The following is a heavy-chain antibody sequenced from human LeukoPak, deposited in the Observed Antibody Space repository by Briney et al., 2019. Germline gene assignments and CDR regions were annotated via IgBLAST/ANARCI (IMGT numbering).Heavy chain of an antibody. CDR3: ARGGYNWNYVVDY. CDR1: GGSISSGGYY. CDR2: IYYSGST. J-gene: IGHJ4*02. Sequence: SQTLSLTCTVSGGSISSGGYYWSWIRQHPGKGLEWIGYIYYSGSTYYNPSLKSRVTISVDTSKNQFSLKLSSVTAADTAVYYCARGGYNWNYVVDYWGQGTLVTVSS. V-gene: IGHV4-31*03. D-gene: IGHD1-7*01.